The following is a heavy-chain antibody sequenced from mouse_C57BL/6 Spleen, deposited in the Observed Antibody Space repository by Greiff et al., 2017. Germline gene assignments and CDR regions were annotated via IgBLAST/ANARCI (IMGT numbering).Heavy chain of an antibody. V-gene: IGHV1-52*01. CDR2: IDPSDSET. CDR1: GYTFTSYW. J-gene: IGHJ1*03. D-gene: IGHD2-14*01. Sequence: QVQLQQPGAELVRPGSSVKLSCKASGYTFTSYWMHWVKQRPIQGLEWIGNIDPSDSETHYNQKFKDKATLTADKSSSTAYMQLSSRTSADSAGYYWASSVYRGYFDVWGTGTTVTVSS. CDR3: ASSVYRGYFDV.